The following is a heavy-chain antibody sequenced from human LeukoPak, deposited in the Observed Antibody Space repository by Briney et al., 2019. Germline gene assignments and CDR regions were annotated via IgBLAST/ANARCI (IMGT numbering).Heavy chain of an antibody. Sequence: GGSLRLSCAASGFTFSSYWMSWVRQAPGKGLEWVANIKQDGSEKYYVDSVKRRFTISRDNAKNSLYLQMNSLRAEDTAVYYCARVPPIAVAGGSDYWGRGTLVTVCS. CDR2: IKQDGSEK. D-gene: IGHD6-19*01. V-gene: IGHV3-7*01. J-gene: IGHJ4*02. CDR1: GFTFSSYW. CDR3: ARVPPIAVAGGSDY.